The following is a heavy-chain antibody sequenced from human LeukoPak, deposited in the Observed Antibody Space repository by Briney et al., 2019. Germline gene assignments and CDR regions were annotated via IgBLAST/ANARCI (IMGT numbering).Heavy chain of an antibody. Sequence: PGGSLRLSCAASGFTFSSYWMSWVRQAPGKGLEWVANIKQDGSENHSVDSVKGRFTISRDNAKNSLFLQMDSLRADDTAVYYCAKRGSGLDYWGQGTLVTASS. CDR3: AKRGSGLDY. CDR2: IKQDGSEN. CDR1: GFTFSSYW. V-gene: IGHV3-7*03. J-gene: IGHJ4*02. D-gene: IGHD1-14*01.